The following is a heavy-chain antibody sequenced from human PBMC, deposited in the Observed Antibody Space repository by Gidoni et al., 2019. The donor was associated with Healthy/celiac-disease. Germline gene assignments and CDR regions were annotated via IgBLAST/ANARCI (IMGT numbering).Heavy chain of an antibody. CDR3: AKTSQTYYDFWSGSLDY. V-gene: IGHV3-23*01. Sequence: EVQLLESGGGLVQPGGSLGLSCAASGFTFSSYAMSWVRQATGKGLEWVSDISGSGGSTYYADAVKGRFTSSRDNSKNTLYLQMNSLRAEDTAVYYCAKTSQTYYDFWSGSLDYWGQGTLVTVSS. CDR1: GFTFSSYA. CDR2: ISGSGGST. J-gene: IGHJ4*02. D-gene: IGHD3-3*01.